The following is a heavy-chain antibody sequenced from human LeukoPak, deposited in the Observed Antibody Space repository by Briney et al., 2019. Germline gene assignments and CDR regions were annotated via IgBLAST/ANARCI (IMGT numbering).Heavy chain of an antibody. J-gene: IGHJ4*02. V-gene: IGHV3-15*01. CDR1: GFTFSSYA. D-gene: IGHD3-22*01. CDR2: IKSKTDGGTT. Sequence: PGGSLRLSCAASGFTFSSYAMSWVRQAPGEGLEWVGRIKSKTDGGTTDYAAPVKGRFTISRDDSKNTLYLQMNSLKTEDTAVYYCTTDPNYYDSSGSNDYWGQGTLVTVSS. CDR3: TTDPNYYDSSGSNDY.